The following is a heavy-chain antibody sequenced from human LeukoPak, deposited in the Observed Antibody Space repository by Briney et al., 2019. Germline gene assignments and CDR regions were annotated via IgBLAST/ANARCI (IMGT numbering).Heavy chain of an antibody. D-gene: IGHD3-3*01. CDR2: TIPMFGTA. CDR3: ARDRYYDFWSGSHYFDY. J-gene: IGHJ4*02. CDR1: GGTFSTYA. V-gene: IGHV1-69*06. Sequence: ASVKVSCKASGGTFSTYAISWVRQAPGQGLEWMGGTIPMFGTANYAQKFQGRVTITADKSTSTAYMELSSLRSEDTAVYYCARDRYYDFWSGSHYFDYWGQGTLVTVSS.